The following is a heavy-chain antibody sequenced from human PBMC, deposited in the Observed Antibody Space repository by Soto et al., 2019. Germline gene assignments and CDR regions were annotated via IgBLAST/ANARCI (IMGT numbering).Heavy chain of an antibody. CDR2: ISGSGGST. Sequence: EVQLLESGGGLVQPGGSLRLSCAASGFTFSSYAMSWVRQGQGKGLEWVSAISGSGGSTYYADSVMGRFTMSRDNSKNTLYLHMNSLRAADTAVYYCANHPLCGELSNWGQATLVTVSS. J-gene: IGHJ4*02. V-gene: IGHV3-23*01. CDR3: ANHPLCGELSN. D-gene: IGHD3-10*02. CDR1: GFTFSSYA.